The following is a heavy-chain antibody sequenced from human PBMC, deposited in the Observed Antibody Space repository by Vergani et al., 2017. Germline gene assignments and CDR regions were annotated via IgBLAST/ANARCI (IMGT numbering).Heavy chain of an antibody. CDR1: GGSISSYY. CDR3: ARGGIAARPYYYYYYMDV. J-gene: IGHJ6*03. CDR2: IYYSGST. D-gene: IGHD6-6*01. Sequence: QVQLQESGPGLVKPSETLSLTCTVSGGSISSYYWSWIRQPPGKGLEWIGYIYYSGSTNYNPSLKSRVTISVDTSKNQFSLKLSAVTAADTAVYYCARGGIAARPYYYYYYMDVWGQGTTVTVSS. V-gene: IGHV4-59*01.